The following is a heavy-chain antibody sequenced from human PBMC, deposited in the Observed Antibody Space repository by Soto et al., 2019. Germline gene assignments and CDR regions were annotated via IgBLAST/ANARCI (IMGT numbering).Heavy chain of an antibody. J-gene: IGHJ4*02. D-gene: IGHD3-10*01. Sequence: SVKVSCKASGGTFSSYAISWVRQAPGQGLEWMGGIIPIFGTANYAQKFQGRVTITADESTSTAYMELSSLRSEDTAVYYCARRTVRGAGVDYWGPGNLGTVSS. CDR1: GGTFSSYA. V-gene: IGHV1-69*13. CDR2: IIPIFGTA. CDR3: ARRTVRGAGVDY.